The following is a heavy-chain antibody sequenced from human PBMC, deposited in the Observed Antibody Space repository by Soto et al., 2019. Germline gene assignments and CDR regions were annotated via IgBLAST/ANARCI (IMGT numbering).Heavy chain of an antibody. Sequence: SETLSLTCTVSGGSISSGGYYWSWIRQHPGKGLEWIGYIYYSGSTYYNPSLKSRVTISVDTSKNQFSLKLSSVTAADTAVYYCARVTGGPNNWFDPWGQGTLVTVSS. V-gene: IGHV4-31*03. D-gene: IGHD3-10*01. CDR2: IYYSGST. J-gene: IGHJ5*02. CDR3: ARVTGGPNNWFDP. CDR1: GGSISSGGYY.